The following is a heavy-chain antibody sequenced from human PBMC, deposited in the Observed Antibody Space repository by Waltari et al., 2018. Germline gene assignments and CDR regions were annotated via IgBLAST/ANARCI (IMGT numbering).Heavy chain of an antibody. Sequence: QVQLVQSGTEVKKPGASGKVSCKVSGSTLTELSWHWVRQPPGKGHEWIGSFDPEEGEIVYAQKFQGRVTMTEDTSTDTAYMKLSSLRSEDTAMYYCATIPSLSVSGPFDFWGQGTLVTVSS. V-gene: IGHV1-24*01. CDR2: FDPEEGEI. CDR1: GSTLTELS. D-gene: IGHD1-1*01. J-gene: IGHJ4*02. CDR3: ATIPSLSVSGPFDF.